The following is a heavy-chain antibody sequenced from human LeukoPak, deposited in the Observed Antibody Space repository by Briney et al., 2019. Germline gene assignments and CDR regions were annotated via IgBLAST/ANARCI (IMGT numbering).Heavy chain of an antibody. CDR1: GFTFTSSA. Sequence: ASVKVSCKASGFTFTSSAVQWVRQARGQRLEWIGWIVVGSGNTNYAQKFQGRVTITADESTSTAYMELSSLRSEDTAVYYCARTTGIAVAYFDYWGQGTLVTVSS. CDR3: ARTTGIAVAYFDY. CDR2: IVVGSGNT. V-gene: IGHV1-58*01. D-gene: IGHD6-19*01. J-gene: IGHJ4*02.